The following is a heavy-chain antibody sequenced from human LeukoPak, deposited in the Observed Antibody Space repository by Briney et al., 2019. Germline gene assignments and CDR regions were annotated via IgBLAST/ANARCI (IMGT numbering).Heavy chain of an antibody. CDR2: IYYSGST. CDR3: ARGKYSSSWPFDY. J-gene: IGHJ4*02. D-gene: IGHD6-13*01. Sequence: SETLSLTCTVSGGSINSYYWNWIRQPPGKGLEWIGYIYYSGSTNYNPSLKSRVTISVDTSKNQFSLKLSSVTAADTAVYYCARGKYSSSWPFDYWGQGTLVTVSS. CDR1: GGSINSYY. V-gene: IGHV4-59*12.